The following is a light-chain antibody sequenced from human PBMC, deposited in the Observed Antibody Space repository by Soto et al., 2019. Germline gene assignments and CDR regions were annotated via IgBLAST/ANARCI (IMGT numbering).Light chain of an antibody. CDR2: GAS. CDR3: QQLNNWPPMYT. CDR1: QSISTN. J-gene: IGKJ2*01. V-gene: IGKV3-15*01. Sequence: EIVMTQSPATLSVSPGERATLSCRASQSISTNLAWYQQKPGQAPRLLIYGASTRATGIPARFSGSGSGTEFTLTISSLQSEDFAVYYCQQLNNWPPMYTFGQGTKLEIK.